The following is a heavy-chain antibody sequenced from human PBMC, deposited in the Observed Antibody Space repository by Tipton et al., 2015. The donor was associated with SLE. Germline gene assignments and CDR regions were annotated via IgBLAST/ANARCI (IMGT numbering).Heavy chain of an antibody. CDR1: GGSISGYY. CDR2: IHSSGCT. V-gene: IGHV4-59*07. J-gene: IGHJ5*02. Sequence: TLSLTCTVSGGSISGYYWSWIRQPPGKGLEWIAYIHSSGCTNYNPSLKSRVTISADTSKNQFSLTVSSVTAADSAVYYCANDYGGSRGYDNCFDPWGQGILVTVSS. D-gene: IGHD5-12*01. CDR3: ANDYGGSRGYDNCFDP.